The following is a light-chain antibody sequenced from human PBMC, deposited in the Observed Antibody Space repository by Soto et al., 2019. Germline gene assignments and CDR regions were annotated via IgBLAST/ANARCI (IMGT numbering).Light chain of an antibody. CDR2: RNN. CDR3: AAWDDSLSGRV. V-gene: IGLV1-47*01. J-gene: IGLJ1*01. CDR1: SSNIGSNY. Sequence: QSVLTQPPSASGTAGQRVTISCSGSSSNIGSNYVYWYQQLPGTAPKLLIYRNNQRPSGVPDRFSGSKSGTSASLAISGLRSEDEAAYYCAAWDDSLSGRVFGTGTKVTVL.